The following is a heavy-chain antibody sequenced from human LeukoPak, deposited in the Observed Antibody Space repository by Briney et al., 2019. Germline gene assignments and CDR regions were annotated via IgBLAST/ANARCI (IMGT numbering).Heavy chain of an antibody. J-gene: IGHJ6*03. CDR1: GYTFTGYY. D-gene: IGHD3-22*01. Sequence: VASVKVSCKASGYTFTGYYMHWVRQAPGQGLEWMGWINPNSGGTNYAQKFQGRVTMTRDTSISTAYMELSRLRSDDTAVYYCARDSSGYPSYYYMDVWGQGTLVTVSS. CDR3: ARDSSGYPSYYYMDV. CDR2: INPNSGGT. V-gene: IGHV1-2*02.